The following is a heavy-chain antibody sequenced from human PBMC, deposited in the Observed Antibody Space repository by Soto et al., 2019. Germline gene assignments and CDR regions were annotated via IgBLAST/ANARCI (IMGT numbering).Heavy chain of an antibody. V-gene: IGHV6-1*01. CDR1: GDSVSSNSAA. Sequence: SQTLSLTCAISGDSVSSNSAAWNWIRQSPSRGLEWLGRSYYRYKWYNDFAVSVKSRITINPDTSKNQFTLQLNSVTPEDTAEYYCARGGVAVADIGRWFDPWGQGTLVTVSS. CDR2: SYYRYKWYN. J-gene: IGHJ5*02. CDR3: ARGGVAVADIGRWFDP. D-gene: IGHD6-19*01.